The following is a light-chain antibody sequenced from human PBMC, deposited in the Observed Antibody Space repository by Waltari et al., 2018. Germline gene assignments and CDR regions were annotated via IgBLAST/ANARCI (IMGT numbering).Light chain of an antibody. J-gene: IGLJ3*02. V-gene: IGLV1-44*01. CDR1: YSNIGRNA. CDR2: IDN. CDR3: ATWDDSLNAWV. Sequence: QSVLTQPPSASGTPGQRVTISCSGSYSNIGRNAVNWYQQLPEAAPKLLIYIDNQRPSGVPDRFSGSKSGTSASLAISGLQSEDEAVYHCATWDDSLNAWVFGGGTKVTVL.